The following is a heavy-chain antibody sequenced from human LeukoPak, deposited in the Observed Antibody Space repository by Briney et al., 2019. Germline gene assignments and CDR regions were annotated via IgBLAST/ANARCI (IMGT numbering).Heavy chain of an antibody. CDR3: ARVSGYDWESFYDY. CDR1: GGSISSYY. CDR2: IYYSGST. V-gene: IGHV4-59*01. J-gene: IGHJ4*02. Sequence: PSETLSLACTVSGGSISSYYWSWIRQPPGKGLEWIGYIYYSGSTNCNPSLKSRVTISVDTSKNQFSLKLSSVTAADTAVYYCARVSGYDWESFYDYWGQGTLVTVSS. D-gene: IGHD5-12*01.